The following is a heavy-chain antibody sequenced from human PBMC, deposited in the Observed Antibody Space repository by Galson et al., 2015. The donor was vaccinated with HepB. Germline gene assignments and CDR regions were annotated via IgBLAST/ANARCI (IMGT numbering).Heavy chain of an antibody. Sequence: SLRLSCAASGFTFGDYGMSWVRQAPGQGLEWVGFIKSKAFGETREYAASVEGRFTISRDDSKSTAYLQMNSLKTEDTAVYYCTRDPNWEVVRFFDYWGQGTLVTVSS. J-gene: IGHJ4*02. V-gene: IGHV3-49*04. CDR1: GFTFGDYG. D-gene: IGHD2-2*01. CDR3: TRDPNWEVVRFFDY. CDR2: IKSKAFGETR.